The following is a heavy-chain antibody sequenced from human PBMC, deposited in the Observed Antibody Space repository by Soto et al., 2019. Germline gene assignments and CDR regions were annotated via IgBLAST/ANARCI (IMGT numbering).Heavy chain of an antibody. J-gene: IGHJ6*02. CDR2: INPNSGGT. CDR3: ARGGDIVLVPAESGMDV. D-gene: IGHD2-2*01. CDR1: GYTFTGYY. V-gene: IGHV1-2*04. Sequence: ASVKVSCKASGYTFTGYYMHWVRQAPGQGLEWMVWINPNSGGTNYAQKFQGWVTMTRDTSISTAYMELSRLRSDDTAVYYCARGGDIVLVPAESGMDVWGQGTTVTVSS.